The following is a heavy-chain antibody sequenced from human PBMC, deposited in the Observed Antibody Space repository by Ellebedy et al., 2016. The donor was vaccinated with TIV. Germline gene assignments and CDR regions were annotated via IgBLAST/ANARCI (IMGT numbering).Heavy chain of an antibody. CDR3: ARDWNEGYDGYFDY. D-gene: IGHD3-3*01. CDR1: GFTFSNFG. J-gene: IGHJ4*02. CDR2: ISYDGSHK. V-gene: IGHV3-30*03. Sequence: PGGSLRLSCAASGFTFSNFGMHWVRQAPGKGLEWVAVISYDGSHKYHADSVKGRSSIPRDNSKNKVYLQMNSLRGEDTAVYYCARDWNEGYDGYFDYWGQGTLVTVSS.